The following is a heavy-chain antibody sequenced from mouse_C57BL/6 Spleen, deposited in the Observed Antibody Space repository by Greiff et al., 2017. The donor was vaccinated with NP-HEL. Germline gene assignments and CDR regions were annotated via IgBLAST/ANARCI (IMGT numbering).Heavy chain of an antibody. CDR3: ARGGGSSPLV. D-gene: IGHD1-1*01. J-gene: IGHJ1*03. Sequence: VQLKESGGGLVKPGGSLKLSCAASGFTFSSYAMSWVRQTPEKRLEWVATISDGGSYTYYPDNVKGRFTISRDNAKNNLYLQMSHLKSEDTAMYYCARGGGSSPLVWGTGTTVTVSS. V-gene: IGHV5-4*01. CDR2: ISDGGSYT. CDR1: GFTFSSYA.